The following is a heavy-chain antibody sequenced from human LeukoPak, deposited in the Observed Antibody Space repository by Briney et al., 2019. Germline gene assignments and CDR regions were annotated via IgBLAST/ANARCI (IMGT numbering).Heavy chain of an antibody. CDR1: GGSFSGYY. D-gene: IGHD3-9*01. CDR3: ASYPTETYYDILTGRGYYYYGMDV. J-gene: IGHJ6*02. V-gene: IGHV4-34*01. Sequence: SETLSLTCAVYGGSFSGYYWSWIRQPPGKGLEWIGEINHSGSTNYNPSLKSRVTISVDTSKNQFSLKLSSVTAADTAVYYCASYPTETYYDILTGRGYYYYGMDVWGQGTTVTVSS. CDR2: INHSGST.